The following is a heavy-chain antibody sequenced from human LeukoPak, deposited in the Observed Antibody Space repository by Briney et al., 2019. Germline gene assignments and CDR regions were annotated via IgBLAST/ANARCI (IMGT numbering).Heavy chain of an antibody. CDR2: ISAYNGNT. CDR1: GYTFTSYG. Sequence: ASVKVSCKASGYTFTSYGVSWVRHAPGQGRERMGWISAYNGNTNYAQKLQGRVTMTTDTSTSTAYMELRSLRSDDTAVYYCARGRIVVANDYWGQGTLVTVSS. D-gene: IGHD3-22*01. V-gene: IGHV1-18*01. CDR3: ARGRIVVANDY. J-gene: IGHJ4*02.